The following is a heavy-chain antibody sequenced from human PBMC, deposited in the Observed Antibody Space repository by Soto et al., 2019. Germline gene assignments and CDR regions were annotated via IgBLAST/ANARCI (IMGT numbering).Heavy chain of an antibody. J-gene: IGHJ4*02. CDR1: GGSFSGYY. CDR2: INHSGST. Sequence: SETLSLTCAVYGGSFSGYYWSWIRQPPGKGLEWIGEINHSGSTNYNPSLKSRVTISVDTSKNQFSLKLSSVTAADTAVYYCARDKVYGDNSFDFWGQGTLVTVSS. D-gene: IGHD4-17*01. V-gene: IGHV4-34*01. CDR3: ARDKVYGDNSFDF.